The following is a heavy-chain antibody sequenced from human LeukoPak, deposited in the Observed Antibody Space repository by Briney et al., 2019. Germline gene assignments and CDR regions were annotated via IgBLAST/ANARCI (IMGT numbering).Heavy chain of an antibody. D-gene: IGHD3-22*01. J-gene: IGHJ4*02. Sequence: PGGSLRLSCAASGFTFSSYAMSWVRQAPGKGLEWVSAISGSGGSTYYADSVKGRFTISRDNSKNTLYLQMNSLRAEDTAAYYCAKDRHSSGYYQSPIDYWGQGTLVTVSS. V-gene: IGHV3-23*01. CDR2: ISGSGGST. CDR3: AKDRHSSGYYQSPIDY. CDR1: GFTFSSYA.